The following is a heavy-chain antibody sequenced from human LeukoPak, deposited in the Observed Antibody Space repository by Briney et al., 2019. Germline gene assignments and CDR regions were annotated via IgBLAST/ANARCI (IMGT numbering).Heavy chain of an antibody. CDR1: GFTVSSNY. CDR2: IYSGSST. D-gene: IGHD6-19*01. J-gene: IGHJ4*01. CDR3: ARAGRAYSSGWSYIGY. Sequence: GGSLRLSCAASGFTVSSNYMSWVRQAPGKGLEWVSVIYSGSSTYYADSVKGRFTISRDNSKNTLYLQMNSLRAEDTAVYYCARAGRAYSSGWSYIGYWGQGTLVTVSS. V-gene: IGHV3-66*01.